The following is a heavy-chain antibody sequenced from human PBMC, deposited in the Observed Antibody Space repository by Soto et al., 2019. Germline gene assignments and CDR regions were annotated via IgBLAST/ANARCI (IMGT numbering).Heavy chain of an antibody. J-gene: IGHJ6*02. V-gene: IGHV3-33*01. CDR2: IWFDGSND. CDR1: GFTFSDYG. CDR3: ARGSLYCSSTSCSYGMDV. D-gene: IGHD2-15*01. Sequence: QVQLVESGGGVVQPGWSLRLSCAASGFTFSDYGMHWVRQAPGEGLQWVAVIWFDGSNDHYADSVKGRFTISRDNSKNTLYLQMYSLRAGDTAVYYCARGSLYCSSTSCSYGMDVWGQGTTVTVSS.